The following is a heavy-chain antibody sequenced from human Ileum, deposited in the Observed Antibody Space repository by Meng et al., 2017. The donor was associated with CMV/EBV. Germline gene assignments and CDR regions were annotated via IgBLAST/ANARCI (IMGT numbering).Heavy chain of an antibody. CDR3: AKLVAGYCGGGYCYFDF. CDR2: IYSGGSST. J-gene: IGHJ4*02. V-gene: IGHV3-23*03. CDR1: GFTFSSYA. Sequence: GESLKISCAASGFTFSSYAMSWVRQAPGKGLEWVSVIYSGGSSTYYADSVKGRFTISRDNSKNTLYLQMNSLRAEDTAVYYCAKLVAGYCGGGYCYFDFWGQGTLVTVSS. D-gene: IGHD2-15*01.